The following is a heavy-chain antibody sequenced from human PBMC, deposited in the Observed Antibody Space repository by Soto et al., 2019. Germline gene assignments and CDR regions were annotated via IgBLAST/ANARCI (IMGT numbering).Heavy chain of an antibody. D-gene: IGHD2-2*02. Sequence: GGSLRLSCAASGFTFSSYSMNWVRQAPGKGLEWVSSISSSSSYIYYADSVKGRFTISRDNAKNSLYLQMNSLRAEDTAVYYCAREGSRVPAAIGWFDPWGQGTLVTVSS. CDR2: ISSSSSYI. CDR1: GFTFSSYS. J-gene: IGHJ5*02. CDR3: AREGSRVPAAIGWFDP. V-gene: IGHV3-21*01.